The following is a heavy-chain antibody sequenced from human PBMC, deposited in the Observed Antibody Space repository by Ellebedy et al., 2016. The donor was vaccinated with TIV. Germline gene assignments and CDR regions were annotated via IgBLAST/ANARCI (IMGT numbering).Heavy chain of an antibody. CDR1: GGTFSSYA. CDR2: IIPIFGTA. V-gene: IGHV1-69*06. CDR3: ARSAGYCSGGSCSPFDY. J-gene: IGHJ4*02. Sequence: SVKVSCXASGGTFSSYAISWVRQAPGQGLEWMGGIIPIFGTANYAQKFQGRVTITADKSTSTAYMELSSLRSEDTAVYYCARSAGYCSGGSCSPFDYWGQGTLVTVSS. D-gene: IGHD2-15*01.